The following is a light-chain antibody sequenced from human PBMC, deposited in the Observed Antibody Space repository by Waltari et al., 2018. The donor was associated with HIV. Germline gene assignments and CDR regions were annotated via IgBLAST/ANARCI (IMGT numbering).Light chain of an antibody. CDR1: KLGDHS. Sequence: SYELTQTLSVSVSPGHTAITPCPGDKLGDHSMSWYQQKPGHSPVLVIYQHNKRPSGIPERFSGSNSGNTATLTISGTQAMDEADYYCQAWDGSTAIFGGRTKLTVL. V-gene: IGLV3-1*01. J-gene: IGLJ2*01. CDR3: QAWDGSTAI. CDR2: QHN.